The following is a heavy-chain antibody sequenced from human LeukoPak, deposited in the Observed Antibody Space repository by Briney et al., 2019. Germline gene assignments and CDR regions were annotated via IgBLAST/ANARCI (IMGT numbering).Heavy chain of an antibody. J-gene: IGHJ6*02. CDR2: IYPGDSDT. D-gene: IGHD3-10*01. CDR3: AGHYYGSGSSYGMDV. CDR1: GYSFTSYW. Sequence: GESLKISCKGSGYSFTSYWIGWVRQMPGKGLEWMGIIYPGDSDTRYSPPFQGQVTISADKSISAAYLQWSSLKASDTAMYYCAGHYYGSGSSYGMDVWGQGTTVTVSS. V-gene: IGHV5-51*01.